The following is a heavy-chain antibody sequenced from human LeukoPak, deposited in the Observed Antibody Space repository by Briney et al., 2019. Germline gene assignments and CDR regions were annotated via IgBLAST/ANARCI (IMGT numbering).Heavy chain of an antibody. V-gene: IGHV3-7*01. CDR3: ARTLTVSTGQDAFDI. D-gene: IGHD1-14*01. CDR1: GFTFSSYW. CDR2: IQQDGSEK. Sequence: GGSLRLSCAASGFTFSSYWMSWVRQAPGKGLEWVANIQQDGSEKYYVDSVKGRFTISRDNAKNTLYLQMNSLRAEDTAVYYCARTLTVSTGQDAFDIWGQGTMVTVSS. J-gene: IGHJ3*02.